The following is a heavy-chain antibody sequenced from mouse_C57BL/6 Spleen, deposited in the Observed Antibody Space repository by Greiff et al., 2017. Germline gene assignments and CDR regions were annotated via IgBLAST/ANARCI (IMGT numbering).Heavy chain of an antibody. D-gene: IGHD1-1*01. CDR3: ARRGTTREWFAY. V-gene: IGHV1-64*01. CDR1: GYTFTSYW. CDR2: IHPNSGST. Sequence: QVQLQQSGAELVKPGASVKLSCKASGYTFTSYWMHWVKQRPGQGLEWIGMIHPNSGSTNYNEKFKSKATLTVDKSSSTAYMQLSSLTSEDSAVYYCARRGTTREWFAYWGQGTLVTVSA. J-gene: IGHJ3*01.